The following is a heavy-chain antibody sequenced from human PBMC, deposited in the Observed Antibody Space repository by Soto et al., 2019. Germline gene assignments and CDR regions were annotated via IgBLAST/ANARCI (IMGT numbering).Heavy chain of an antibody. Sequence: QVQLVQSGAEVKKPGSSVKVSCKASGGTFSSYTISWVRQAPGQGLEWMGRIIPFLGIANYAQRFQGRVTLTANKNTSTAYKQLSRLRSEHTAVYYCAGGRDSRLGDCDYWRQGTLVTVSS. CDR1: GGTFSSYT. CDR3: AGGRDSRLGDCDY. CDR2: IIPFLGIA. J-gene: IGHJ4*02. V-gene: IGHV1-69*02. D-gene: IGHD3-10*01.